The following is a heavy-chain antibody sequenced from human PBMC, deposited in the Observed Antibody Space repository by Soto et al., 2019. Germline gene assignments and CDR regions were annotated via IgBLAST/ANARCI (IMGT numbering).Heavy chain of an antibody. D-gene: IGHD6-13*01. CDR1: GGSISSSSYY. J-gene: IGHJ4*02. V-gene: IGHV4-39*01. CDR2: IYYSGST. Sequence: LSLTCTVSGGSISSSSYYWGWIRQPPGKGLEWIGSIYYSGSTYYNPSLKSRVTISVDTSKNQFSLKLSSVTAADTAVYYCARHVQRAAAAGPFDYWGQGTLVTVSS. CDR3: ARHVQRAAAAGPFDY.